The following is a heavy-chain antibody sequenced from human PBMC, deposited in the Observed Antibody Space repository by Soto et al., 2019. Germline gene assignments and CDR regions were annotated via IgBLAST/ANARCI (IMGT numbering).Heavy chain of an antibody. CDR3: ARDLSGYYDSSGYQSGAFDI. V-gene: IGHV4-30-4*01. D-gene: IGHD3-22*01. Sequence: NPSETLSLTCTVSGGSISSGDYYWSWIRQPPGKGLEWIGYIYYSGSTYYNPSLKSRVTISVDTSKNQFSLKLSSVTAADTAVYYCARDLSGYYDSSGYQSGAFDIWGQGTMATVSS. CDR2: IYYSGST. CDR1: GGSISSGDYY. J-gene: IGHJ3*02.